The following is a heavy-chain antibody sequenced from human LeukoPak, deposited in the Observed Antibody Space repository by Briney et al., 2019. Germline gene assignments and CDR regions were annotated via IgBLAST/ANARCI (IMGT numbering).Heavy chain of an antibody. V-gene: IGHV4-34*01. CDR2: INHSGST. CDR1: GGSFSGYY. Sequence: SETLSLTCAVYGGSFSGYYWSWIRQPPGKGLEWIGEINHSGSTNYNPSLESRVTISVDTSKNQFSLKLSSVTAADTAVYYCARVVVAATGQLLYYYYYGMDVWGQGTTVTVSS. CDR3: ARVVVAATGQLLYYYYYGMDV. D-gene: IGHD2-15*01. J-gene: IGHJ6*02.